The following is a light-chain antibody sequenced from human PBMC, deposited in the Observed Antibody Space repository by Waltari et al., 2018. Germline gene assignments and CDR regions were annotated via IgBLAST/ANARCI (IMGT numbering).Light chain of an antibody. V-gene: IGKV1-12*01. Sequence: DIQMTQSPSSVSASVGDRVTVTCRASQDISSRLAWYQQQPGKAPRPLIYGTSPLQSGVPSRFSGSGSGTDFTLTSSSLQPEDSATYSCQQGGSFPFTFGPGTKVNI. CDR3: QQGGSFPFT. CDR1: QDISSR. CDR2: GTS. J-gene: IGKJ3*01.